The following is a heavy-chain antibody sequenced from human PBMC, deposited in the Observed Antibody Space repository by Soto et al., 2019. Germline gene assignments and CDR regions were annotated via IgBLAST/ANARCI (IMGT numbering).Heavy chain of an antibody. CDR1: GYTFDTYW. D-gene: IGHD3-10*01. J-gene: IGHJ4*02. V-gene: IGHV5-51*01. CDR3: ARHGGYRGSGSYYSSY. CDR2: IYPGDSDT. Sequence: EVQLVQSGAEVREPGESLKISCQGSGYTFDTYWIAWVRQMPGKGLEWMGIIYPGDSDTAYSPSFQGQVTVSVDKSISTAYLQWSSLKASDTAMYYCARHGGYRGSGSYYSSYWGQGTLVTVSS.